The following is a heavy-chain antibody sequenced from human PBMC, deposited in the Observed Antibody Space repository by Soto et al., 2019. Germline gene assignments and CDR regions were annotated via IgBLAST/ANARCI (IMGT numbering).Heavy chain of an antibody. V-gene: IGHV1-69*01. CDR3: ARVGEVVTAIGPYFDY. D-gene: IGHD2-21*02. CDR1: GGTFSSYA. Sequence: QVQLVQSGAEVKKPESSVKVSCKASGGTFSSYAISWVRQAPGQGLEWMGGIIPIFGTANYAQKFQGRVTITADESTSTAYMELSSLRSEDTAVYYCARVGEVVTAIGPYFDYWGQGTLVTVSS. J-gene: IGHJ4*02. CDR2: IIPIFGTA.